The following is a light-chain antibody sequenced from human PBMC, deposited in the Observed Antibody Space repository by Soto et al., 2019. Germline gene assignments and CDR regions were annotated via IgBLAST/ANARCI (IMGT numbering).Light chain of an antibody. Sequence: DIQMTQSPSSLSASVGDRVTITCRASQSISGFLNWYQQKPAKAPKLLIYAASSLQSGVPSRFSGSGSGTDFTLTISSLQPEDFATYYCQQSYITPWTFGQGTKVEIK. CDR2: AAS. CDR3: QQSYITPWT. CDR1: QSISGF. J-gene: IGKJ1*01. V-gene: IGKV1-39*01.